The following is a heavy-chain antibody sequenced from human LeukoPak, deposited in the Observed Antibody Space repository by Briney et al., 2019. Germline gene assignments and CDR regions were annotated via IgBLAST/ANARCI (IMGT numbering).Heavy chain of an antibody. J-gene: IGHJ4*02. D-gene: IGHD4-11*01. CDR2: IYHSGST. CDR1: GGSISSYY. V-gene: IGHV4-59*12. CDR3: ARERAYSNYDY. Sequence: SETLSLTCTVSGGSISSYYWSWIRQPPGKGLEWIGYIYHSGSTYYNPSLKSRVTISVDRSKNQFSLKLGSVTAADTAVYYCARERAYSNYDYWGQGTLVTVSS.